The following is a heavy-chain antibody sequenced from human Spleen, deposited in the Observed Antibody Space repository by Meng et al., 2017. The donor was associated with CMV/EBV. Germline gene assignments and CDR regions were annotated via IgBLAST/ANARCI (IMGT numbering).Heavy chain of an antibody. Sequence: ASVKVSCKASGYTFTAYYIHWVRQAPGQGLEWMGWINPNSGGTNYERKFQGRVTMTRDTSISTAYMELSRLRSDDTAVYYCARARALEWLEALPDAFNIWGQGTMVTVSS. V-gene: IGHV1-2*02. D-gene: IGHD3-3*01. CDR2: INPNSGGT. CDR1: GYTFTAYY. J-gene: IGHJ3*02. CDR3: ARARALEWLEALPDAFNI.